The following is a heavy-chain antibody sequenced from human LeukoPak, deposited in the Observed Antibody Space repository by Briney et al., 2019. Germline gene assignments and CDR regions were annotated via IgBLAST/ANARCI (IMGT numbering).Heavy chain of an antibody. D-gene: IGHD5-18*01. V-gene: IGHV4-59*01. J-gene: IGHJ4*02. CDR1: GSSISSYY. CDR3: ARRRRGYSYGYDY. Sequence: SETLSLTCIVSGSSISSYYWSWIRQPPGKGLEWIGYIYYSGSTNYNPSLKSRVTISVDTSKNQFSLKLSSVTAADTAVYYCARRRRGYSYGYDYWGQGTLVTVSS. CDR2: IYYSGST.